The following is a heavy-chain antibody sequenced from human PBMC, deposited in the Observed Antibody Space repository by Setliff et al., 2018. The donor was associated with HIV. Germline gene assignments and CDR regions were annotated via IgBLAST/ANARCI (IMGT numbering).Heavy chain of an antibody. V-gene: IGHV5-51*06. CDR3: ATPISITSGSAFNY. J-gene: IGHJ4*02. CDR2: IYPADSDT. D-gene: IGHD2-2*01. CDR1: EYRFTNYW. Sequence: GESLKISCKGSEYRFTNYWTGWVRQMPGKGLEWLGNIYPADSDTRYSPSFQGQITISADRSMRTVYLQWSSLKASDTAMYYCATPISITSGSAFNYWGQGTLVTVSS.